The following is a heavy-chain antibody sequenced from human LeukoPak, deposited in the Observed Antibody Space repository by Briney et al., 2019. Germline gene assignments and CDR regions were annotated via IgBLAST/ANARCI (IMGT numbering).Heavy chain of an antibody. J-gene: IGHJ4*02. V-gene: IGHV4-4*07. CDR2: IYPTGTT. Sequence: PWETLSLICTVSGGSINSYYWGWVRRPAGKGREWIGRIYPTGTTNYSPSFKSRLTMSLDTSKNQFSLKLRSVTAADTAVYYCGRQGYTASYYFVDYWSQGTLVTVSS. CDR3: GRQGYTASYYFVDY. D-gene: IGHD3-10*01. CDR1: GGSINSYY.